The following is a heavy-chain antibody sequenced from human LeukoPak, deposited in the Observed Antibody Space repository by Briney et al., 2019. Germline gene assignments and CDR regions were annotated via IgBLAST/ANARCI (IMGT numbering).Heavy chain of an antibody. D-gene: IGHD6-13*01. Sequence: GSLRLSCAASRFTFSSYGMHWVRQAPGKGLEWVAIISYDGSNKYCADSVKGRFTISRDNSKNTLYLQMNSLRAEDTAVYYCAKDPHPYSSSWPIIYYFDYWGQGTLVTVSS. CDR3: AKDPHPYSSSWPIIYYFDY. CDR2: ISYDGSNK. J-gene: IGHJ4*02. V-gene: IGHV3-30*18. CDR1: RFTFSSYG.